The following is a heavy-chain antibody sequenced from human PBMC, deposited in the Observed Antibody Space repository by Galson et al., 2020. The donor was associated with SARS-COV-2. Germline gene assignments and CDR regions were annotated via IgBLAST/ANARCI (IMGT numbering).Heavy chain of an antibody. J-gene: IGHJ4*02. D-gene: IGHD6-13*01. Sequence: SVPTLVKPTQTLTLTCTFSGFSLSTSGMCVSWIRQPPGKALEWLALIDWDDDKYYITSLKTRLTISKDTSKNQVVLTMTNMDPVDTATYYCARIQIAAAGSPFDYWGQGTLVTVSS. CDR3: ARIQIAAAGSPFDY. CDR1: GFSLSTSGMC. CDR2: IDWDDDK. V-gene: IGHV2-70*01.